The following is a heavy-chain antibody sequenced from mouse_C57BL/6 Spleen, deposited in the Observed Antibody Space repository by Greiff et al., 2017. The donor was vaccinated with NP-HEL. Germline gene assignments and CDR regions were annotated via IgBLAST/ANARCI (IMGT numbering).Heavy chain of an antibody. D-gene: IGHD1-1*01. CDR2: IYPRSGNT. Sequence: VQLVESGAELARPGASVKLSCKASGYTFTSYGISWVKQRTGQGLEWIGEIYPRSGNTYYNEKFKGKATLTADKSSSTAYMELRSLTSEDSAVYFCSRSRYYYGSSYPYYFDYWGQGTTLTVSS. CDR1: GYTFTSYG. J-gene: IGHJ2*01. CDR3: SRSRYYYGSSYPYYFDY. V-gene: IGHV1-81*01.